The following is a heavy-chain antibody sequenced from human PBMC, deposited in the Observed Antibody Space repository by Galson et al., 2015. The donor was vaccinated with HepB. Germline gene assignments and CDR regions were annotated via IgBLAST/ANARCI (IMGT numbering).Heavy chain of an antibody. CDR3: ARLGDISGYSSA. Sequence: SLRLSCAASGFTFSGSAIHWVRQTSGKGLEWVGRIGSKANNYAKAYAASGKGRFTISRDDSKNTAFLQMNTLKTEDTAAYYCARLGDISGYSSAWGQGTLVTVSS. D-gene: IGHD6-25*01. CDR1: GFTFSGSA. V-gene: IGHV3-73*01. CDR2: IGSKANNYAK. J-gene: IGHJ5*02.